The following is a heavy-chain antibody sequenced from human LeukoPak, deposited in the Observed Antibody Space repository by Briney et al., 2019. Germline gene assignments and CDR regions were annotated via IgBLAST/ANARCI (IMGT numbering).Heavy chain of an antibody. J-gene: IGHJ6*03. Sequence: SETLSLTCTVSGGSISSGSYYWSWIRQPAGKGLEWIGRIYTSGSTNYNPSLKSRVTISVDTSKNQFSLKLSSVTAADTAVYYCARVLRYFDWLSISAYYYYMDVWGKGTTVTVSS. D-gene: IGHD3-9*01. CDR1: GGSISSGSYY. CDR3: ARVLRYFDWLSISAYYYYMDV. CDR2: IYTSGST. V-gene: IGHV4-61*02.